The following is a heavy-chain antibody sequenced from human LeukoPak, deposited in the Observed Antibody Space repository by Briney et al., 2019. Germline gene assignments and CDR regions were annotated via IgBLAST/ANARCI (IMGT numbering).Heavy chain of an antibody. CDR3: ARHHMTDAFDT. D-gene: IGHD2-21*01. Sequence: SETLSLTCTVSGGSISSYYWSWIRQPPGKGLEWIGYIYTSGSTNYSPSLKSRVTISVDTSKNQFSLKLSSVTAADTAVYYCARHHMTDAFDTWGQGTMVTVSS. V-gene: IGHV4-4*09. J-gene: IGHJ3*02. CDR1: GGSISSYY. CDR2: IYTSGST.